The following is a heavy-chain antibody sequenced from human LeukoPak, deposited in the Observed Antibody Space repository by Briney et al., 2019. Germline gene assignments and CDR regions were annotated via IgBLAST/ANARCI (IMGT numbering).Heavy chain of an antibody. CDR2: ISSSGSTI. J-gene: IGHJ4*02. D-gene: IGHD3-22*01. CDR3: ARAPTDSSGYYGY. V-gene: IGHV3-11*01. Sequence: RGSLRLSCAASGFTFSDYYMSWIRQAPGEGLEWVSYISSSGSTIYYADSVKGRFTISRDNAKNSLYLQMNSLIAEDTAVYYCARAPTDSSGYYGYWGQGTLVTVSS. CDR1: GFTFSDYY.